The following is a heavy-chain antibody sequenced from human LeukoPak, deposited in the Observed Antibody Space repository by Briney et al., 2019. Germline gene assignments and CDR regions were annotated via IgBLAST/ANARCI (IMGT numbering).Heavy chain of an antibody. CDR3: AREIDFWSGYYGGIYLDY. CDR1: GYTFTSYY. V-gene: IGHV1-46*01. Sequence: GASVKVSCKASGYTFTSYYMHWVRQAPGQGLEWMGIINPSGGSTSYAQKFQGRVTMTRDTSTSTVYMELSSLRSEDTAVYYCAREIDFWSGYYGGIYLDYWGQGTLVTVSS. D-gene: IGHD3-3*01. J-gene: IGHJ4*02. CDR2: INPSGGST.